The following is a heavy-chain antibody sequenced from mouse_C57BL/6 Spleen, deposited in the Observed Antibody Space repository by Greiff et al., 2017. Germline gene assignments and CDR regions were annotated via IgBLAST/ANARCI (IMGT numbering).Heavy chain of an antibody. CDR2: IYPGSGST. V-gene: IGHV1-55*01. CDR3: ARYPPTDYSNYGYFDV. D-gene: IGHD2-5*01. J-gene: IGHJ1*03. CDR1: GYTFTSYW. Sequence: VQLQQPGAELVKPGASVKMSCKASGYTFTSYWITWVKQRPGQGLEWIGDIYPGSGSTNYNEKFKSKATLTVDTSSSTAYMQLSSLTSEDSAVYYCARYPPTDYSNYGYFDVWGTGTTVTVSS.